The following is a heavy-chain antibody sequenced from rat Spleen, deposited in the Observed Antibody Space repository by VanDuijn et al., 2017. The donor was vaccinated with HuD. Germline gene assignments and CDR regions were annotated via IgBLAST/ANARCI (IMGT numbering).Heavy chain of an antibody. Sequence: EVQLVESGGGLVQPGRSLKLSCVVSGFTFSDYNMAWVRQAPKKGLEWVATVAYDSSNAYYRDSVKGRFTISRDDAKSPLYLQMDSLRSEDTATYFCARHLYDGTYFPFAYWGQGTLVTVSS. CDR1: GFTFSDYN. J-gene: IGHJ3*01. CDR2: VAYDSSNA. D-gene: IGHD1-12*02. V-gene: IGHV5-7*01. CDR3: ARHLYDGTYFPFAY.